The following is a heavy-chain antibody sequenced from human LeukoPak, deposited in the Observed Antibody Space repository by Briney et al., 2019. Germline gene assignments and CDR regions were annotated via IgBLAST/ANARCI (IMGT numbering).Heavy chain of an antibody. CDR1: GFTFSSYW. J-gene: IGHJ4*02. V-gene: IGHV3-7*05. CDR2: IKEDGSEK. Sequence: PGGSLRLSCAASGFTFSSYWMSWVRQAPGKGLEWVANIKEDGSEKYYVDSVKGRFTVFRDNAKKPLYLQMNSLRDEDTAVYYCATPMRFDYWGQRTLVTVSS. CDR3: ATPMRFDY.